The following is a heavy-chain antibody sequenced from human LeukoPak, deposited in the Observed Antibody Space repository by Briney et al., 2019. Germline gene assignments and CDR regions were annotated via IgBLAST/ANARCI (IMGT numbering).Heavy chain of an antibody. D-gene: IGHD2-8*01. Sequence: SETLSLTCTVSGYSISSGYYWGWIRQPPGKGLEWIGSIYHSGSTYYNPSLKSRVTISVDTSKNQFSLKLSSVTAADTAVYYCARHIVLMVYAIENWFDPWGQGTLVTVSS. CDR2: IYHSGST. J-gene: IGHJ5*02. V-gene: IGHV4-38-2*02. CDR1: GYSISSGYY. CDR3: ARHIVLMVYAIENWFDP.